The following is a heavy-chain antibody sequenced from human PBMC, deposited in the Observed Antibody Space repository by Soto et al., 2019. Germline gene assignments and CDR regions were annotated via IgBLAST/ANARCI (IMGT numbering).Heavy chain of an antibody. CDR1: GFSFSSYA. V-gene: IGHV3-23*01. D-gene: IGHD6-13*01. CDR3: ILRQQRFDY. CDR2: ISGSGGST. Sequence: GSLRLSCAAAGFSFSSYAMSWVRQAPGKGLEWVSAISGSGGSTYYADSVKGRFTISRDNYKNTLYLQMNSLRAEDTAVYYCILRQQRFDYWGQGTLVTCPQ. J-gene: IGHJ4*02.